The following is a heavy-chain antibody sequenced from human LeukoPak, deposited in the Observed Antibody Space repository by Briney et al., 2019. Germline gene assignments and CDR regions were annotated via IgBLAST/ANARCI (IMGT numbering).Heavy chain of an antibody. CDR2: IYYSGST. Sequence: SETLSLTCTVSGGSISSYYWSWIRQPPGKGLEWIGYIYYSGSTNYNPSLKSRVTIPVDTSKNQFSLKLSSVTAADTAVYYCARVRHDYGDYLFDYWGQGTLVTVSS. CDR3: ARVRHDYGDYLFDY. V-gene: IGHV4-59*01. D-gene: IGHD4-17*01. J-gene: IGHJ4*02. CDR1: GGSISSYY.